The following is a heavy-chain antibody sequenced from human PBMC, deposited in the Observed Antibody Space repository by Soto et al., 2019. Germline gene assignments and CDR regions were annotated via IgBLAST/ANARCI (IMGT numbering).Heavy chain of an antibody. J-gene: IGHJ6*02. CDR2: MNPNTGGT. CDR3: ARGAGDGYYNGMDV. D-gene: IGHD3-16*01. CDR1: AYTFTSFD. Sequence: ASVKVSCKASAYTFTSFDINWVRQAAGQGLEWMGWMNPNTGGTGYAQKFQDRVTMTRDTSITTAYLELSSLRSEDTAVYFCARGAGDGYYNGMDVWGQGTTVTVSS. V-gene: IGHV1-8*01.